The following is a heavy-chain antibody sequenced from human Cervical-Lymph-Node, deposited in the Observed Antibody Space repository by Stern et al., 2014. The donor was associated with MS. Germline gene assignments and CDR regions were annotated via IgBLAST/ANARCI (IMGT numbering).Heavy chain of an antibody. V-gene: IGHV4-59*08. D-gene: IGHD5-24*01. CDR1: GGSISTNY. J-gene: IGHJ4*02. CDR2: LYYSGNT. CDR3: ARHGPPRRRDDSNHPNFDY. Sequence: DQLVESGPGLVKPSETLSLTCTVSGGSISTNYWSWIRQPPGKGLEWIGYLYYSGNTNYNPSPKSRVTTSVATSKNQFSLRLSPVTAADTAVYYCARHGPPRRRDDSNHPNFDYWGPGTLVAVSS.